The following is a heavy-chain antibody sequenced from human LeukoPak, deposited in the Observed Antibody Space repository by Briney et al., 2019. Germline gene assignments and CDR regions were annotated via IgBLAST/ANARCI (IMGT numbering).Heavy chain of an antibody. D-gene: IGHD6-13*01. CDR1: GFSFSSYS. J-gene: IGHJ4*02. CDR3: AREGASSSFGY. CDR2: ISSDGSNK. V-gene: IGHV3-30-3*01. Sequence: GGSLRLSCAVSGFSFSSYSMHWVRQAPGKGLEWAAVISSDGSNKYYADSVKGRFTISRDNSKNTLYMQMNSLRAEDTAVYYCAREGASSSFGYWGQGALVTVSS.